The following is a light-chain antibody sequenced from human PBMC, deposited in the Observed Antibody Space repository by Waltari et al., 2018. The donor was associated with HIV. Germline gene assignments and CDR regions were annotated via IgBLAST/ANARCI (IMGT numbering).Light chain of an antibody. CDR1: SSDVGGYNY. Sequence: QSALTQPASVSGSPGQSITIYCTGTSSDVGGYNYVSWYQHHPGKAPKLMISEVSNRPSGVSNRFSGSKSGNTASLTISGLQAEDEADYYCSSYSSSITLYVVFGGGTKLTVL. V-gene: IGLV2-14*01. CDR2: EVS. CDR3: SSYSSSITLYVV. J-gene: IGLJ2*01.